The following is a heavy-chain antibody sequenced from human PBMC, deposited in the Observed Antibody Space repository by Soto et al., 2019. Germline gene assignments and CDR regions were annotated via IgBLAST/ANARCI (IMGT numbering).Heavy chain of an antibody. CDR3: ARPGSGYDILSGHYFYYFHAMDV. CDR2: MSHDGSST. CDR1: GCLFNTYA. J-gene: IGHJ6*02. Sequence: QVQLVDSGGGVVQPGRSLRLSCTTSGCLFNTYAMHWVRQAPGKGLEWVAVMSHDGSSTYYADTVKGRFTISRDNSKNTLYLQMNSLRTEDTAVYYCARPGSGYDILSGHYFYYFHAMDVWGQGTTVTVSS. V-gene: IGHV3-30-3*01. D-gene: IGHD3-9*01.